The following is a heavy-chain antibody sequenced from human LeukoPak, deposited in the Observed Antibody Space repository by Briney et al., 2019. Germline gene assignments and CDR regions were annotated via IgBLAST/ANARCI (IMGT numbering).Heavy chain of an antibody. Sequence: GGSLRLSCAASGFTFSSYAMSWVRQAPGKGLEWVSAISGSGGSTYYADSVKGRFTISRDDSKNTLYLQMNSLRAEDTAVYYCAKVLLAAQGAFDIWGQGTMVTVSS. CDR1: GFTFSSYA. D-gene: IGHD2-15*01. V-gene: IGHV3-23*01. J-gene: IGHJ3*02. CDR2: ISGSGGST. CDR3: AKVLLAAQGAFDI.